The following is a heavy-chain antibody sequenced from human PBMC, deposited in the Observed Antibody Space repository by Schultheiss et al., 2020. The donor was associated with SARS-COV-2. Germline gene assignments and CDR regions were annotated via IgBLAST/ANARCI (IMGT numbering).Heavy chain of an antibody. Sequence: GGSLRLSCSASGFTFSSYAMHWVRQAPGKGLEWVAVISYDGSNKYYADSVKGRFTISRDNAKNSLYLQMNSLRAEDTAVYYCAKDEGVYYDSSGYFDYWGQGTLVTVSS. CDR3: AKDEGVYYDSSGYFDY. V-gene: IGHV3-30*04. D-gene: IGHD3-22*01. J-gene: IGHJ4*02. CDR1: GFTFSSYA. CDR2: ISYDGSNK.